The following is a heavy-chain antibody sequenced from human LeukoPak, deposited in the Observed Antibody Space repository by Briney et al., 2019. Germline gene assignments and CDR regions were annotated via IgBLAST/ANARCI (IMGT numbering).Heavy chain of an antibody. V-gene: IGHV3-21*04. CDR2: ISSSSSYI. CDR1: GFTFSSYS. CDR3: AKWSGWYASNSDFDY. D-gene: IGHD6-19*01. Sequence: GGSLRLSCAASGFTFSSYSMNWVRQAPGKGLEWVSSISSSSSYIYYADSVKGRFTISRDNSKNTLYLQMNSLRAEDTAVYYCAKWSGWYASNSDFDYWGQGTLVTVSS. J-gene: IGHJ4*02.